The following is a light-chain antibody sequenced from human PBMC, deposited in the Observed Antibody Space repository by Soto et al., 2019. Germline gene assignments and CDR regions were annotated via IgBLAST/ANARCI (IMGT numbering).Light chain of an antibody. CDR2: EVT. CDR3: SSNAGNNNFVV. V-gene: IGLV2-8*01. CDR1: SSDVGAYKY. J-gene: IGLJ2*01. Sequence: QSALTQPPSASGSPGQSVTISCTGTSSDVGAYKYVSWYQQHPGKAPKLMIYEVTKRPSGVPGRFSGSKSGNTASLTVSGLQAEDEADYYCSSNAGNNNFVVFGGGTKVTVL.